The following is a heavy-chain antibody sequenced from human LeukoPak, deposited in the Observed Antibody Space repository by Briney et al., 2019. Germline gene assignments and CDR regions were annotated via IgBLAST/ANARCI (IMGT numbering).Heavy chain of an antibody. CDR1: GYTFTGYY. D-gene: IGHD3-22*01. Sequence: ASVKVSCKASGYTFTGYYMHWVRQAPGQGLEWMGWINPNSGGTNYAQKFQGRVTMTRDTSISTAYMELSRLRSDDTAVYYRARVMSDITMTVRRWFDPWGQGTLVTVSS. CDR2: INPNSGGT. J-gene: IGHJ5*02. V-gene: IGHV1-2*02. CDR3: ARVMSDITMTVRRWFDP.